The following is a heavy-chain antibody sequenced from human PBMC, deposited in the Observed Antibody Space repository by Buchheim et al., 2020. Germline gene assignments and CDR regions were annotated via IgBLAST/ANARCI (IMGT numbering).Heavy chain of an antibody. Sequence: QVQLQESGPGLVKPSQTLSLTCDVSGGSLIGTNWWNWVRQPPGKGLEWIGDMYHSGSTNYNPSLKSRVTMSMDTSRNQFSLRLTSLTAADTAIYYCADPPAGLWGPG. J-gene: IGHJ2*01. CDR3: ADPPAGL. V-gene: IGHV4-4*02. D-gene: IGHD3-10*01. CDR2: MYHSGST. CDR1: GGSLIGTNW.